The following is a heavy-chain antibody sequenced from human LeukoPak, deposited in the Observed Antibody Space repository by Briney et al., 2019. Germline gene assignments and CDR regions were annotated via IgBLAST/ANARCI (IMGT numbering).Heavy chain of an antibody. Sequence: GGSLRLSCAASGFTFSSYRMSWVRQAPGKGLEWVANIKQDGSEKHYVDSVKGRFAISRDNAKNSLYLQMNSLRAEDTAVYYCATERAGERPRPLLSYYYMDVWGKGTTVTISS. D-gene: IGHD3-16*01. J-gene: IGHJ6*03. CDR3: ATERAGERPRPLLSYYYMDV. V-gene: IGHV3-7*01. CDR1: GFTFSSYR. CDR2: IKQDGSEK.